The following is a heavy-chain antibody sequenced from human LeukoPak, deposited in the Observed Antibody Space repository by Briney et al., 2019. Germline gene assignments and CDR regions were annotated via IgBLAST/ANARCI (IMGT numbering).Heavy chain of an antibody. Sequence: PSETLSLTCTVSGGSISGGNYYWSWIRQPAGKGLEWIGRIHTSGSTKYNPSLKSRVTLSVDNSKNQFSLKLSSVTAADTAVYYCARVLVDCSGGSCYYFDYWGQGTLVTVSS. CDR2: IHTSGST. CDR1: GGSISGGNYY. D-gene: IGHD2-15*01. CDR3: ARVLVDCSGGSCYYFDY. J-gene: IGHJ4*02. V-gene: IGHV4-61*02.